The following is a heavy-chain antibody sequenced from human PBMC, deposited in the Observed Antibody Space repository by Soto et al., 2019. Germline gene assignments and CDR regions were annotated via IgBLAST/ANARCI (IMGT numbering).Heavy chain of an antibody. D-gene: IGHD1-26*01. Sequence: SETLSLTCTVSGGSISSSSYYWCWIRHPPGKGLEWIGSIYYSGSTYYNPSLKSRVTISVDTSKNQFSLKLSSVTAADTAVYYCARPSGSYLYYFDYWGQGTLVTVS. J-gene: IGHJ4*02. V-gene: IGHV4-39*01. CDR1: GGSISSSSYY. CDR2: IYYSGST. CDR3: ARPSGSYLYYFDY.